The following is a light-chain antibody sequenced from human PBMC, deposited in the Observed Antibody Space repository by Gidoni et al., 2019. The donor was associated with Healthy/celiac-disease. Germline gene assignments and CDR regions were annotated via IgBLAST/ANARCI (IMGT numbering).Light chain of an antibody. CDR2: AAA. CDR3: QQSYCTPRT. J-gene: IGKJ1*01. Sequence: EIQMTQSPSSRSASGGDRVTITGRASHNISSYLNWYQQKTGKAPKLLIYAAASLQRRVPSRFSGSGSAAAFTLTTSSLHPEDFAAYYCQQSYCTPRTFGQGTKVEIK. CDR1: HNISSY. V-gene: IGKV1-39*01.